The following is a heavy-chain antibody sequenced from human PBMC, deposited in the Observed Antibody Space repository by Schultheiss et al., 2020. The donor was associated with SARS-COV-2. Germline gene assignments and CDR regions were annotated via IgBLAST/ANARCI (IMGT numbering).Heavy chain of an antibody. CDR2: ISYDGSNK. V-gene: IGHV3-30-3*01. CDR1: GFTFSSYA. CDR3: ASGSSAWGLLPKYYFDY. D-gene: IGHD6-19*01. J-gene: IGHJ4*02. Sequence: GGSLRLSCAASGFTFSSYAMHWVRQAPGKGLEWVAVISYDGSNKYYADSVKGRFTISRDNSKNTVYLQMNSLRAEDTAVYYCASGSSAWGLLPKYYFDYWGQGTLVTVSS.